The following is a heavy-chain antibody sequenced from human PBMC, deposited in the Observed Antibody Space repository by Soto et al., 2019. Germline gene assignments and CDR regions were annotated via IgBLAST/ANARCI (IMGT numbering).Heavy chain of an antibody. CDR3: ARXXXRLXLGGNYYYIMDV. D-gene: IGHD4-17*01. Sequence: QVQLVQSGAEVKEPGSSVKVSCKASGGTFSSYAISWVRQAPGQGLEWMGGIIPLFRTPDYAQKFQGRVTITADEPTSTAYMELSSLRCDDTAVYXXARXXXRLXLGGNYYYIMDVWGQGTTITVSS. V-gene: IGHV1-69*12. CDR1: GGTFSSYA. J-gene: IGHJ6*02. CDR2: IIPLFRTP.